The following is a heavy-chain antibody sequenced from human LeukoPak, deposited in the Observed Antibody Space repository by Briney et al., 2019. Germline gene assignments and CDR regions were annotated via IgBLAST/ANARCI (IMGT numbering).Heavy chain of an antibody. V-gene: IGHV3-20*04. CDR3: ARKRGYCSSTSCYKGAFDI. Sequence: GGSLRLSCAASGLTFDDYGMSWVRQAPGKGLEWVSGINWNGGSTGYADSVKGRFTISRDNAKNSLYLQMNSLRAEDTALYYCARKRGYCSSTSCYKGAFDIWGQGTMVTVSS. D-gene: IGHD2-2*02. J-gene: IGHJ3*02. CDR1: GLTFDDYG. CDR2: INWNGGST.